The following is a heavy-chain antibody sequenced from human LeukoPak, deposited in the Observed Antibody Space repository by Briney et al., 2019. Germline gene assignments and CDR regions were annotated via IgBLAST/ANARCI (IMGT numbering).Heavy chain of an antibody. CDR3: ARTRGESYSNYGYYFDY. J-gene: IGHJ4*02. V-gene: IGHV4-39*01. CDR2: IHYSGST. Sequence: SETLSLTCTVSGGSICSSSYYWGWVRQPPGKGLEWLGSIHYSGSTHYNPSLKSRVTISVDTSKNQLSLKLSSVTAADTAVHYCARTRGESYSNYGYYFDYWGQGTLVTVSS. CDR1: GGSICSSSYY. D-gene: IGHD4-11*01.